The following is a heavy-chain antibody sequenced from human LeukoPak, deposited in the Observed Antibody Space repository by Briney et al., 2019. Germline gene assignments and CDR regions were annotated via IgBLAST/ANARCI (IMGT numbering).Heavy chain of an antibody. Sequence: GGSLRLSCAASGFTFSSYGMHWVRPAPGTGLEWVTFIRYDGSNKYYADSVKGRFTVSRDNSKNTLYLQMNSLRAEDTAVYYCAKNRHSSSFYYFDYWGQGSLVTVSS. J-gene: IGHJ4*02. V-gene: IGHV3-30*02. CDR1: GFTFSSYG. CDR2: IRYDGSNK. D-gene: IGHD6-13*01. CDR3: AKNRHSSSFYYFDY.